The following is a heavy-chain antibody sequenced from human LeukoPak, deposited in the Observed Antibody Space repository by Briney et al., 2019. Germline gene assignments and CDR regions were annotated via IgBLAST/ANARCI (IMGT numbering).Heavy chain of an antibody. Sequence: GGSLRLSCAASGFTFSTYAMDWVRQAPGKGLEWVSYLSSSSSVIYHADSVKGRFTISRDNAKNSLYLQMNSLRAEDTAVYYCARYAYYYASGSYPSTERVFDYWGQGILVTVSS. CDR1: GFTFSTYA. CDR2: LSSSSSVI. D-gene: IGHD3-10*01. J-gene: IGHJ4*02. CDR3: ARYAYYYASGSYPSTERVFDY. V-gene: IGHV3-48*01.